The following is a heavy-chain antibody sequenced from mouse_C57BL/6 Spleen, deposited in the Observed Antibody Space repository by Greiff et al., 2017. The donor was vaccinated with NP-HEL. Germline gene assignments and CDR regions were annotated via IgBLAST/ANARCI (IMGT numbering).Heavy chain of an antibody. CDR3: TSRGWGGY. V-gene: IGHV1-15*01. Sequence: QVHVKQSGAELVRPGASVTLSCKASGYTFTDYEMHWVKQTPVHGLEWIGAIDPETGGTAYNQKFKGKAILTADKSSSTAYMELRSLTSEDSAVYYCTSRGWGGYWGQGTTLTVSS. D-gene: IGHD1-1*02. CDR1: GYTFTDYE. CDR2: IDPETGGT. J-gene: IGHJ2*01.